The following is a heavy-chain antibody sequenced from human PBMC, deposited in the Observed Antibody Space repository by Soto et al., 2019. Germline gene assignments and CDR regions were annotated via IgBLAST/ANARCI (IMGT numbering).Heavy chain of an antibody. CDR2: INDSGST. Sequence: SETLSLTCAVYGGSFSAYYGSWIRQPPGKGLEWIGEINDSGSTNYNPSLKSRVTLSIDTSKNQVSLKLSSVTAADTATYYCAKRGGAATNGGCYFDYWGQGTLVTVSS. CDR1: GGSFSAYY. D-gene: IGHD3-16*01. V-gene: IGHV4-34*01. J-gene: IGHJ4*02. CDR3: AKRGGAATNGGCYFDY.